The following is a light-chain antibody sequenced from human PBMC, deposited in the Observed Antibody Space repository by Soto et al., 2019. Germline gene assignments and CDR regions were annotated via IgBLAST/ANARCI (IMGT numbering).Light chain of an antibody. CDR3: SSYTASSTYV. V-gene: IGLV2-14*03. Sequence: QSVLTQPASVSGSPGPSITISCTGTSSDVGGYNYVSWYQHHPGKAPKLMIFDVSNRPSGVSNRFSGSKSGNTASLTISGLQAEDEADYYCSSYTASSTYVFGTGTKVTVL. CDR2: DVS. J-gene: IGLJ1*01. CDR1: SSDVGGYNY.